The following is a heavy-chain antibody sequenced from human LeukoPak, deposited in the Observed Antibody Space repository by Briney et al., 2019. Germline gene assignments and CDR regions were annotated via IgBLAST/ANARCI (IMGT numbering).Heavy chain of an antibody. D-gene: IGHD3-3*01. J-gene: IGHJ4*02. CDR1: GFTVSSNY. CDR3: AKAGPYYDFWSGYDY. CDR2: ISGSGGST. V-gene: IGHV3-23*01. Sequence: GGSLRLSCAASGFTVSSNYMSWVRQAPGKGLEWVSAISGSGGSTYYADSVKGRFTISRDNSKNTLYLQMNSLRAEDTAVYYCAKAGPYYDFWSGYDYWGQGTLVTVSS.